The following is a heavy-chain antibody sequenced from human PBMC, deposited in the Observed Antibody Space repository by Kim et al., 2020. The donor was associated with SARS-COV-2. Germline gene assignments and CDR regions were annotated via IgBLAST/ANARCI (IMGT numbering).Heavy chain of an antibody. CDR1: GFTVSSNY. CDR3: ARDKILWFGELTYPGPFDY. CDR2: IYSGGST. V-gene: IGHV3-66*01. J-gene: IGHJ4*02. D-gene: IGHD3-10*01. Sequence: GGSLRLSCAASGFTVSSNYMSWVRQAPGKGLEWVSVIYSGGSTYYADSVKGRFTISRDNSKNTLYLQMNSLRAEDTAVYYCARDKILWFGELTYPGPFDYWGQGTLVTVSS.